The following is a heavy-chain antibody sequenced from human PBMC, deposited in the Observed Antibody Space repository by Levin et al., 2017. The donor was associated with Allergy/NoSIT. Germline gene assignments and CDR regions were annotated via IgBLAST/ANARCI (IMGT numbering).Heavy chain of an antibody. D-gene: IGHD1-1*01. CDR3: ARRGTRDYYYYMDV. V-gene: IGHV5-51*01. Sequence: KDGESLKISCQGSGYSFTSYWIGWVRQMPGKGLEWMGNIYPGDSDTRYSPSFQGQVTISADKSISTAYLQWSSLKASDTAIYYCARRGTRDYYYYMDVWGKGTTVTVSS. CDR2: IYPGDSDT. J-gene: IGHJ6*03. CDR1: GYSFTSYW.